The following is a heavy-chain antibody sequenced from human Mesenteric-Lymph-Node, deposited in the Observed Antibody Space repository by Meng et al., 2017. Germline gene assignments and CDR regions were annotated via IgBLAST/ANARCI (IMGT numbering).Heavy chain of an antibody. D-gene: IGHD4-17*01. Sequence: GESLKISCAASGFSFSTYSMNWVRQAPGKGLEWVSSISSSSSYIYYADSVKGRFTISRDNSKNTLYLQMNSLRAEDTAVYYCARDTGDYWGQGTLVTVSS. CDR2: ISSSSSYI. CDR3: ARDTGDY. CDR1: GFSFSTYS. J-gene: IGHJ4*02. V-gene: IGHV3-21*01.